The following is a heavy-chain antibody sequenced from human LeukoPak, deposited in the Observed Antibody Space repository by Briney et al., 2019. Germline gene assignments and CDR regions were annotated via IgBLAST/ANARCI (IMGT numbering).Heavy chain of an antibody. V-gene: IGHV3-23*01. CDR3: VGGWRFDF. CDR2: ISDDAGST. CDR1: GFTFSSYA. Sequence: PGGSLRLSCAASGFTFSSYAMRWVRQAPGKGLEWVSTISDDAGSTYYADFVKGRFTISRDNSKNTLYLQMNTLRAEDTAVYYCVGGWRFDFWGQGTRVTVSS. J-gene: IGHJ4*02. D-gene: IGHD6-19*01.